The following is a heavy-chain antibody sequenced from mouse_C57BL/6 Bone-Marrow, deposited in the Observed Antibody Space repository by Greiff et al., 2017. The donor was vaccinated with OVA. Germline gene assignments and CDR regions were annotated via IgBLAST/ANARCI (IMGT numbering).Heavy chain of an antibody. J-gene: IGHJ1*03. CDR2: ISYDGSN. CDR1: GYSITSGYY. V-gene: IGHV3-6*01. Sequence: EVKVEESGPGLVKPSQSLSLTCSVTGYSITSGYYWNWIRQFPGNKLEWMGYISYDGSNNYNPSLKNRISITRDPSKNQFFLKLNSVTTEDTATYYCARSREGNYWYFDVWGTGTTVTVAS. D-gene: IGHD2-1*01. CDR3: ARSREGNYWYFDV.